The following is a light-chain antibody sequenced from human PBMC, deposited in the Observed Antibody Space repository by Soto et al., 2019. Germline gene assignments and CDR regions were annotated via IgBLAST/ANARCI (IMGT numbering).Light chain of an antibody. CDR1: QGIRSY. V-gene: IGKV1-27*01. CDR3: QQYNGAPWT. CDR2: AAS. Sequence: DIQMTQSPSSLSASVGDRVTITCRASQGIRSYVAWYQQKPGKVPKVLIYAASTLQSGVPSRFSGSGSGTDFALTISSLQPEDVASYYGQQYNGAPWTFGQGTKVEIK. J-gene: IGKJ1*01.